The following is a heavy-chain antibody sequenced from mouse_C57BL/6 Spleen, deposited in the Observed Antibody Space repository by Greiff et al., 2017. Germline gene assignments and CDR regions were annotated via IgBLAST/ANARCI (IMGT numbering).Heavy chain of an antibody. D-gene: IGHD2-4*01. J-gene: IGHJ3*01. CDR1: GYSITSGYY. V-gene: IGHV3-6*01. CDR2: ISYDGSN. Sequence: DVQLQESGPGLVKPSQSLSLTCSVTGYSITSGYYWNWIRQFPGNKLEWMGYISYDGSNNYNPSLKNRISITRDTSKNQFFLKLNSVTTEDTATYYCAREGYDYDEAYWGQGTLVTVSA. CDR3: AREGYDYDEAY.